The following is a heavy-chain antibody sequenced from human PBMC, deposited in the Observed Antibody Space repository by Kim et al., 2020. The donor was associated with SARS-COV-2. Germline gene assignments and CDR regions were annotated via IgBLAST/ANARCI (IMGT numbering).Heavy chain of an antibody. CDR3: AKSSSWSVGALHTLYYF. CDR2: IYYSGST. D-gene: IGHD6-13*01. V-gene: IGHV4-39*01. J-gene: IGHJ4*01. CDR1: GGSISSSSYY. Sequence: SETLSLTCTVSGGSISSSSYYWGWIRQPPGKGLEWIGSIYYSGSTYYNPSLKSRVTISVDTSKNQFSLKLSSVTAADTAVYYCAKSSSWSVGALHTLYYF.